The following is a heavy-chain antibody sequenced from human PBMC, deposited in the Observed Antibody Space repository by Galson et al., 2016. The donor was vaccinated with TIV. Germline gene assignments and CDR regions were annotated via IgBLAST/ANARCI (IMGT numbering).Heavy chain of an antibody. CDR3: ARIHRSYGMDV. D-gene: IGHD5-18*01. V-gene: IGHV3-30*03. CDR1: GFTFSKYG. Sequence: SLRLSCAASGFTFSKYGMLWVRQAPGKGLEWVAVVADHGNTQYYADSVKGRFTVSRDNSKNTLYLQMDSVRVEDTATYYCARIHRSYGMDVWGRGTTVTVSS. CDR2: VADHGNTQ. J-gene: IGHJ6*02.